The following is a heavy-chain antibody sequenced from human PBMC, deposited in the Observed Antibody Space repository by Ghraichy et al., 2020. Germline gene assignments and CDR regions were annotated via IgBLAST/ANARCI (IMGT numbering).Heavy chain of an antibody. CDR2: IYSGGNT. D-gene: IGHD2-2*01. CDR3: AKGYCSSASCRGAFDI. V-gene: IGHV3-66*01. Sequence: GGSPRLSCAASGFTVSSKYMSWVRQAPGKGLECVSVIYSGGNTYYADSVKGRFTISRDSAENTLYLQMSSLRAEDTAVYYCAKGYCSSASCRGAFDIWGQGTMVTVSS. CDR1: GFTVSSKY. J-gene: IGHJ3*02.